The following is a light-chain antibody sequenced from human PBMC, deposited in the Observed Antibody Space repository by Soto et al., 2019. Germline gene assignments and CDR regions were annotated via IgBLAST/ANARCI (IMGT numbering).Light chain of an antibody. CDR2: LGS. CDR1: SSLPHRNGYKY. V-gene: IGKV2-28*01. Sequence: DIVVTPSPPPLPVHPGEPALLPCQASSSLPHRNGYKYLDWYLQKPGQSPQLLIYLGSNRASGVPDRCSGSGSGTDFTLKISRVEAEDVGVYYCMQALQTPPTFGQGTKLEIK. J-gene: IGKJ2*01. CDR3: MQALQTPPT.